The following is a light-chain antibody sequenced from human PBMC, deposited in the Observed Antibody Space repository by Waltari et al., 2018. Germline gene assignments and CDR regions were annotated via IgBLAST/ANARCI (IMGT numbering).Light chain of an antibody. CDR2: ENN. J-gene: IGLJ3*02. CDR3: GSWDTSLNTGL. CDR1: SSNIVNSH. Sequence: VSAAPGQKVTISCSGSSSNIVNSHISWYQQLPGAAPKLLIYENNRRPSGIPDRFSCSKSGTSATLDITGLQTGDEGDYYCGSWDTSLNTGLFGGGTKLTVL. V-gene: IGLV1-51*01.